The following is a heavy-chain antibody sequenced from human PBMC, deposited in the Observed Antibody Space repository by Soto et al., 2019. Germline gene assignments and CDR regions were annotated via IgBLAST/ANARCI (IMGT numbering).Heavy chain of an antibody. CDR2: IYYRGST. Sequence: SETLSLTCTVSGGSISSHYWSWVRQAPGKGLEWIGRIYYRGSTSYNPSLRSRSTISVDTSKNQFSLKLNSVTTEDTAVYYCARDGREASGMDVWGTGPKVTASS. V-gene: IGHV4-59*11. CDR1: GGSISSHY. J-gene: IGHJ6*04. CDR3: ARDGREASGMDV. D-gene: IGHD1-26*01.